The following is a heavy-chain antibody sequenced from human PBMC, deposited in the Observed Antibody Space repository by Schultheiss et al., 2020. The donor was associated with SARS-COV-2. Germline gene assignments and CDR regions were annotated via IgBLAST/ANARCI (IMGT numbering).Heavy chain of an antibody. Sequence: SQTLSLTCAVSGGSISSGGYSWSWIRQPPGKGLEWIGYIYYSGSTYYNPSLKSRVTISIDTSTNQFSLRLSSVTAADTAVYYCARAVARTNYGMDVWGQGTSVTVSS. CDR3: ARAVARTNYGMDV. J-gene: IGHJ6*02. V-gene: IGHV4-30-4*07. D-gene: IGHD6-19*01. CDR1: GGSISSGGYS. CDR2: IYYSGST.